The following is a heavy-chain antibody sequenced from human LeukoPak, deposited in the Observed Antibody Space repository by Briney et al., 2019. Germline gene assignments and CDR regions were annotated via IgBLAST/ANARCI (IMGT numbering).Heavy chain of an antibody. Sequence: PSETLPLTCTVSGGSISSYYWSWIRQPAGKGLEWIGRIYTSGSTNYNPSLKSRVTMSVDTSKNQFSLKLSSVTAADTAVYYCARDWSITIFGGGYDYWGQGTLVTVSS. J-gene: IGHJ4*02. V-gene: IGHV4-4*07. D-gene: IGHD3-9*01. CDR3: ARDWSITIFGGGYDY. CDR1: GGSISSYY. CDR2: IYTSGST.